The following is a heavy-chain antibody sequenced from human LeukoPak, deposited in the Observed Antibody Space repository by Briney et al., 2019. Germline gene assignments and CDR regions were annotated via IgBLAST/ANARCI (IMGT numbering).Heavy chain of an antibody. J-gene: IGHJ5*02. D-gene: IGHD5-18*01. V-gene: IGHV3-30*18. CDR2: ISYDGSNK. Sequence: GGSLRLSCAASGFTFSSYGMHWVRQAPGKGLKWVAVISYDGSNKYYADSVKGRFTISRDNSKNTLYLQMNSLRAEDTAVYYCAKELRGYSYGLRNNWFDPWGQGTLVTVSS. CDR3: AKELRGYSYGLRNNWFDP. CDR1: GFTFSSYG.